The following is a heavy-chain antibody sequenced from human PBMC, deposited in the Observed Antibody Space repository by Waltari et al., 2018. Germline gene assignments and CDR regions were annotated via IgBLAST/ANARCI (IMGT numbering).Heavy chain of an antibody. CDR2: VSGTGGLK. CDR3: AKPARGVIEDWFDS. CDR1: GFTFSSFA. Sequence: EVQLLQSGGGLVQPGGSLKLSCVPSGFTFSSFAMGWVRQAPGKGLEWVSGVSGTGGLKYYADSVKGRFTISRDNAKNTVYLEISSLRADDTAVYYCAKPARGVIEDWFDSWGQGSLVSVSS. J-gene: IGHJ5*01. D-gene: IGHD3-10*01. V-gene: IGHV3-23*01.